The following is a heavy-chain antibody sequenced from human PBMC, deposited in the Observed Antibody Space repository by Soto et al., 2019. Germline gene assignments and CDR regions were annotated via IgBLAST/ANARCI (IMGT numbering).Heavy chain of an antibody. V-gene: IGHV3-23*01. J-gene: IGHJ6*02. CDR3: ARGARYCSGGSCYSKVQYYYGMDV. Sequence: GGSLRLSCAASGFTFSSYAMSWVRQAPGKGLEWVSAISGSGGSTYYADSVKGRFTISRDNSKNTLYLQMNSLRAEDTAVYYCARGARYCSGGSCYSKVQYYYGMDVWGQGTTVTVSS. D-gene: IGHD2-15*01. CDR2: ISGSGGST. CDR1: GFTFSSYA.